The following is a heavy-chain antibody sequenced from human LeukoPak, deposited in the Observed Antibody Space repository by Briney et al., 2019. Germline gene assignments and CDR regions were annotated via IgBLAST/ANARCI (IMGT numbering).Heavy chain of an antibody. J-gene: IGHJ4*02. D-gene: IGHD6-19*01. CDR1: GFTFTTYG. CDR3: AGSIAVAGTIDY. V-gene: IGHV3-33*01. Sequence: GRSLRLSCAASGFTFTTYGMHWVRQATRKGLDWVAVIWYDGSNKYYADSVKGRFTISIDNSKNTLYLQMNSLRAEDTAVYYCAGSIAVAGTIDYWGQGTLVTVSS. CDR2: IWYDGSNK.